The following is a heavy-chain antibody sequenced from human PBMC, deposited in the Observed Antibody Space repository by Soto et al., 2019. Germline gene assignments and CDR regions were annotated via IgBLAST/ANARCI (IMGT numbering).Heavy chain of an antibody. CDR2: IDYSGIT. CDR3: ARGSSTALTQFDX. CDR1: RDSIRTYY. J-gene: IGHJ4*02. Sequence: PSDTLSLTCTVSRDSIRTYYWSWIRQSPGKGLEWIGYIDYSGITNYNHSLKSRVTISLETSKKQVSLQLSSVTAADTAVYYCARGSSTALTQFDXWGQGTLLPVSX. V-gene: IGHV4-59*01. D-gene: IGHD4-17*01.